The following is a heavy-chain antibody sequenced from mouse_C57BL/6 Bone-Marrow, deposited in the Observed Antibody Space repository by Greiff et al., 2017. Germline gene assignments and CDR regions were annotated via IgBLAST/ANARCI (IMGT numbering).Heavy chain of an antibody. J-gene: IGHJ1*03. D-gene: IGHD1-1*01. CDR3: ARWGYYGSAHWYFDV. CDR2: INPNYGTT. CDR1: GYSFTDYN. V-gene: IGHV1-39*01. Sequence: EVKLVESGPELVKPGASVKISCKASGYSFTDYNMNWVKQSNGKSLEWIGVINPNYGTTSYNQKFKGKATLTVDQSSSTAYMQLNSLTSEDSAVYYGARWGYYGSAHWYFDVWGTGTTVTVSS.